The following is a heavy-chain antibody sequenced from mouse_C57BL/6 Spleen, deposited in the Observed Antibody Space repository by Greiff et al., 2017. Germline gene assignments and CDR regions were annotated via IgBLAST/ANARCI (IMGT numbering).Heavy chain of an antibody. CDR2: IDPADGET. J-gene: IGHJ4*01. Sequence: LQQPGAELVKPGASVKLSCKASGYTFTSYWMHWVKQRPGQGLEWIGRIDPADGETNYNPKFKGKATMTADTSSSTAYMQLSSLTSEDSAVYYCASGRGTSYAFDYWGQGTPVTVSS. V-gene: IGHV1-74*04. D-gene: IGHD1-1*01. CDR3: ASGRGTSYAFDY. CDR1: GYTFTSYW.